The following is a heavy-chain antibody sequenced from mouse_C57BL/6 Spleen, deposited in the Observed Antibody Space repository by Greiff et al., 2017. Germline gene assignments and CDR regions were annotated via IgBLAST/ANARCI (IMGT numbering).Heavy chain of an antibody. Sequence: VQGVESGAELARPGASVKLSCKASGYTFTSYGISWVKQRTGQGLEWIGEIYPRSGNTYYNEKFKGQATLTADKSSSTAYMELRILTSEDSAVYFSARRYGNYLDYWGQGTTLTVAS. CDR3: ARRYGNYLDY. CDR2: IYPRSGNT. CDR1: GYTFTSYG. V-gene: IGHV1-81*01. J-gene: IGHJ2*01. D-gene: IGHD2-10*02.